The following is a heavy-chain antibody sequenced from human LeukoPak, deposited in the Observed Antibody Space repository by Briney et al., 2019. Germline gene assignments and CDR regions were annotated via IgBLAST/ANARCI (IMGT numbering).Heavy chain of an antibody. CDR2: INPNSGGT. Sequence: ASVKVSCKASGYTFTGYYMHWVRQAPGQGLEWMGWINPNSGGTNYAQKLQGRVTMTTDTSTSTAYMELRSLRSDDTAVYYCARGATAWSWFDPWGQGTLVTVSS. J-gene: IGHJ5*02. CDR3: ARGATAWSWFDP. V-gene: IGHV1-2*02. D-gene: IGHD5-12*01. CDR1: GYTFTGYY.